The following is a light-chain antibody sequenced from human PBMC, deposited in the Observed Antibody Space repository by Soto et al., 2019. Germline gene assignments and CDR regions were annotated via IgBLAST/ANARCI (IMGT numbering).Light chain of an antibody. CDR2: GVS. CDR1: QSFSNFS. CDR3: QQYGTLPFT. Sequence: DIGLTQSPGTLSLSPGDRATLSCRASQSFSNFSSAGYQHKRDEPPSDLIYGVSTRATGLPARFSGSRSGTHVTLIISSLEPKDFAVYYCQQYGTLPFTFGPGTKVDIK. V-gene: IGKV3-20*01. J-gene: IGKJ3*01.